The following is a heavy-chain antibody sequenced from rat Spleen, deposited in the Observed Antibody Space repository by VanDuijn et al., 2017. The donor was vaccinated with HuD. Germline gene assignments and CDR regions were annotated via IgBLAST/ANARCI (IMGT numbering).Heavy chain of an antibody. CDR2: IHTGGGYT. J-gene: IGHJ4*01. CDR3: ASIIAAISPYVMDA. D-gene: IGHD1-2*01. Sequence: EVQLVESGGGLVQPGRSLKLSCAASGFSFSKFGMAWVRQDPTKGLEWVASIHTGGGYTYYRDSVKGRFTISRDNAKSTLYLQMDSLRSEDTATYYCASIIAAISPYVMDAWGQGASVTVSS. V-gene: IGHV5S13*01. CDR1: GFSFSKFG.